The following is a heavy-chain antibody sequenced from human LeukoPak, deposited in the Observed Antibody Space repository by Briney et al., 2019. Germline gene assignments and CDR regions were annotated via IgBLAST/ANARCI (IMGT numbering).Heavy chain of an antibody. CDR1: GYTFTGYY. D-gene: IGHD3-10*01. Sequence: GASVKVSRKASGYTFTGYYMHWVRQAPGQGLEWMGWINPNSGGTNYAQKFQGRVTMTRDTSISTAYMELSRLRSDDTAVYYCARDGSGSSPGVYYYYYMDVWGKGTTVTISS. CDR3: ARDGSGSSPGVYYYYYMDV. CDR2: INPNSGGT. J-gene: IGHJ6*03. V-gene: IGHV1-2*02.